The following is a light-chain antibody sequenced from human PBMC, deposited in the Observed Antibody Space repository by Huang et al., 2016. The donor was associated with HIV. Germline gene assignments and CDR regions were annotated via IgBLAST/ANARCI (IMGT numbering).Light chain of an antibody. J-gene: IGKJ2*01. Sequence: DIVSTQSLATLSLSPGASATLTCRASQSFSSYLAWYQQKPGQDPRLLSYDASNRATGIPARLSGSGSGTDFTLTISSLEPEDFAVYYCQQRSNWLPITFGQGTKLAIK. CDR2: DAS. CDR3: QQRSNWLPIT. V-gene: IGKV3-11*01. CDR1: QSFSSY.